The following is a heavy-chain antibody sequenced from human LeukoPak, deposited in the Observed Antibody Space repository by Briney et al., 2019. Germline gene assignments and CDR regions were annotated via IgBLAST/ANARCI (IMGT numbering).Heavy chain of an antibody. CDR2: IYYSGST. Sequence: PSETLSLTCTVSGGSISSYYWSWIRQPPGKGLAWIGYIYYSGSTNYNPSLKSRVTISVDTSKNQFSLKLSSVTAADTAVYYCARRKMATSHPFDYWGQGTLATVSS. CDR3: ARRKMATSHPFDY. J-gene: IGHJ4*02. V-gene: IGHV4-59*08. D-gene: IGHD5-24*01. CDR1: GGSISSYY.